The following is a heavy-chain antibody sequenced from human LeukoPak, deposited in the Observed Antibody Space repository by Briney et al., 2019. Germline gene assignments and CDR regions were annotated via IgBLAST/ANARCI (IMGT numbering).Heavy chain of an antibody. CDR2: IYYSGST. CDR3: ARDIRSHNGPGGYYYYYMDV. D-gene: IGHD2-8*01. CDR1: GGSISSYY. V-gene: IGHV4-59*12. Sequence: SETLSLTCTVSGGSISSYYWSWIRQPPGKGLEWIGYIYYSGSTNYNPSLKGRVTLSVDTSSNQFSLTLSSVTAADTAVYHCARDIRSHNGPGGYYYYYMDVWGKGTTVTVSS. J-gene: IGHJ6*03.